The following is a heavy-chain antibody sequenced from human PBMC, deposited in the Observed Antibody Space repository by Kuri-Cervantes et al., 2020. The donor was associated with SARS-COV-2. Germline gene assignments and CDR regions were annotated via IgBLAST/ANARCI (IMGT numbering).Heavy chain of an antibody. CDR3: AKGIAAAGVGAFDI. CDR2: ISWNSGSI. D-gene: IGHD6-13*01. CDR1: GFTFDDYA. V-gene: IGHV3-9*03. Sequence: SLKISCAASGFTFDDYAMHWVRQAPGKGLEWVSGISWNSGSIGYADSVKGRFTISRDNAKNSLYLQMNSLRAEDMALYYYAKGIAAAGVGAFDIWGQGTTVTVSS. J-gene: IGHJ3*02.